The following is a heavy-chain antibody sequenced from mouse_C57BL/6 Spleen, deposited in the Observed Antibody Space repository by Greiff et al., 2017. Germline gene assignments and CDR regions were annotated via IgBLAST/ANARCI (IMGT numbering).Heavy chain of an antibody. Sequence: QVQLQQPGAELVRPGSSVKLSCKASGYTFTSYWMDWVKQRPGQGLEWIGNIYPSDSETHYNQKFKDKATLTVDKSSSTAYMQLSSLTSEDSAVYYCARHGTTVVADYWGQGTTLTVSS. CDR2: IYPSDSET. D-gene: IGHD1-1*01. J-gene: IGHJ2*01. CDR1: GYTFTSYW. V-gene: IGHV1-61*01. CDR3: ARHGTTVVADY.